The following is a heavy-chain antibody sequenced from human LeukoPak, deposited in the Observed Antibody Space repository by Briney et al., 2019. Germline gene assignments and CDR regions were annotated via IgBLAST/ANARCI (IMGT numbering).Heavy chain of an antibody. Sequence: GSSVKVSCKASGGTFSSYAISWVRQAPGRGLEWMGWISAYNGNTNYAQKLQGRVTMTTDTSTSTAYMELRSLRSDDTAVYYCARDGRSIAAAGTDYWGQGTLVTVSS. D-gene: IGHD6-13*01. CDR1: GGTFSSYA. J-gene: IGHJ4*02. CDR2: ISAYNGNT. V-gene: IGHV1-18*01. CDR3: ARDGRSIAAAGTDY.